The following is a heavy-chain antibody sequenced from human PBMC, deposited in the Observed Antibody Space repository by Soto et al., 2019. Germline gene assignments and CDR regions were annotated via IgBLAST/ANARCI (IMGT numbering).Heavy chain of an antibody. J-gene: IGHJ5*02. D-gene: IGHD3-9*01. CDR2: IYHSGST. Sequence: SETLSLTCAVSGGSIGSSNWWSWVRQPPGKGLEWIGEIYHSGSTNYNPSLKSRVTISVGKSKNQFSLKLSSVTAADTAVYYCASVGYDILTGYKGFDPWGQGTLVTVSS. V-gene: IGHV4-4*02. CDR1: GGSIGSSNW. CDR3: ASVGYDILTGYKGFDP.